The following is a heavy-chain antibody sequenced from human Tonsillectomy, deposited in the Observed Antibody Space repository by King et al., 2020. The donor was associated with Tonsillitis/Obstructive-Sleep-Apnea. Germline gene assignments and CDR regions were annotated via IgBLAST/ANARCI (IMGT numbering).Heavy chain of an antibody. V-gene: IGHV3-48*02. J-gene: IGHJ4*02. CDR1: GFTFSSYS. D-gene: IGHD1-1*01. CDR2: ISSRSRSSTI. CDR3: ARGTGTYPDYFDY. Sequence: VQLVESGGGLVQPGGSLRLSCTASGFTFSSYSMNWVRQAPGKGLEWVSYISSRSRSSTIYYSDSVKGRLTISRDNAKNSLHLQMNSLRDEDTAVYYCARGTGTYPDYFDYWGQGTLVTVSS.